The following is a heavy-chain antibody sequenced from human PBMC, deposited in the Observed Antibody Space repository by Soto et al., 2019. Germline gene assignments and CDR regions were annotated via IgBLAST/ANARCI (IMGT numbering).Heavy chain of an antibody. CDR1: GFTFSTYA. D-gene: IGHD5-12*01. J-gene: IGHJ1*01. Sequence: NPGGSLRLSCAASGFTFSTYAMSWVRQAPGKGLEWVSSISSSSSFRYYADSVKGRFTISGDNAKNSLYLQMNSLRAQDTAVYYCARGAPGRDGYNLDFQHWGQGTLVTVSS. CDR3: ARGAPGRDGYNLDFQH. CDR2: ISSSSSFR. V-gene: IGHV3-21*04.